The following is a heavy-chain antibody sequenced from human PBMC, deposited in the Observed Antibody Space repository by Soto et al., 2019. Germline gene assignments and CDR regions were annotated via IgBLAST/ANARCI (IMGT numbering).Heavy chain of an antibody. D-gene: IGHD1-26*01. CDR3: ARKAGRGSYSYFDY. V-gene: IGHV1-69*01. J-gene: IGHJ4*02. Sequence: QVQLVQSGAEVKKPGSSVKVSCKASGGTFSSYAISWVRQAPGQGLEWMGGIIPIFGTANYAQKFQGRVKITADESTSTAYMELSSLRSEDTAVYYFARKAGRGSYSYFDYWGQGTPVTVSS. CDR2: IIPIFGTA. CDR1: GGTFSSYA.